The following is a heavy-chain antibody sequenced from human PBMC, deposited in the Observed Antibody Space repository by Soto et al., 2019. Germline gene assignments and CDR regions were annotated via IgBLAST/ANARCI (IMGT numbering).Heavy chain of an antibody. Sequence: GASVKVSCKASGFTFTGYYLHWVRQAPGQGFEWMGWIDPNSGDTKYAQKFQGWVTMTRDTSINTAYMEVISLKSDDTAVYYCALGCSSGFKATFDSWGQGTLVTV. V-gene: IGHV1-2*04. CDR3: ALGCSSGFKATFDS. CDR2: IDPNSGDT. D-gene: IGHD3-22*01. CDR1: GFTFTGYY. J-gene: IGHJ4*02.